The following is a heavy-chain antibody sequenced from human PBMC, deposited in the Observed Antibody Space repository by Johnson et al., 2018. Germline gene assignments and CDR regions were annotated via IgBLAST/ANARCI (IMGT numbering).Heavy chain of an antibody. D-gene: IGHD2-15*01. CDR1: GFTFSSYW. J-gene: IGHJ3*02. V-gene: IGHV3-74*01. Sequence: VQLVESGGDLVQPGGSLRLCCAASGFTFSSYWMHWVRQAPGKGLVWFSRIYSDGSDTNYSDTVKARFTISRDNAKNTLDLQMNSLRAADTAVYSCARVSGYSDAFDIWGQGTMVTVSS. CDR2: IYSDGSDT. CDR3: ARVSGYSDAFDI.